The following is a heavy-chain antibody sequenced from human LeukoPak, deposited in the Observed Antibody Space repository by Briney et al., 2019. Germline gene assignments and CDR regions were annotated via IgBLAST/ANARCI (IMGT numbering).Heavy chain of an antibody. J-gene: IGHJ4*02. CDR1: GGSISSGGYS. D-gene: IGHD1-26*01. V-gene: IGHV4-31*03. Sequence: PSKTLSLTCTVSGGSISSGGYSWSWIRQHPGKGLEWIGYFYYSGSTFYNPSLKSRVTISIDTSKNQFSLKLSSVTAADTAVFYCARDPSGSYFFDYWGQGTLVTVSS. CDR3: ARDPSGSYFFDY. CDR2: FYYSGST.